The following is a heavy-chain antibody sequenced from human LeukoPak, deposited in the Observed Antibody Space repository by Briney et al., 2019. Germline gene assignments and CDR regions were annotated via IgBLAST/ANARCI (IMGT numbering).Heavy chain of an antibody. CDR2: IIPIFGTA. CDR3: ARGLAYYYDSSGCYLDY. V-gene: IGHV1-8*02. CDR1: GYTFTSYG. Sequence: ASVKVSCKASGYTFTSYGISWVRQAPGQGLEWMGGIIPIFGTANYAQKFQGRVTMTRNTSISTAYMELSSLRSEDTAVYYCARGLAYYYDSSGCYLDYWGQGTLVTVSS. J-gene: IGHJ4*02. D-gene: IGHD3-22*01.